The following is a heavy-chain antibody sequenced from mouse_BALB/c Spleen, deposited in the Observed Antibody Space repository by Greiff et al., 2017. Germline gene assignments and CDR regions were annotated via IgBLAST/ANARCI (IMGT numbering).Heavy chain of an antibody. CDR2: INPSTGYT. V-gene: IGHV1-7*01. CDR3: ARVGQIDY. CDR1: GYTFTSYW. J-gene: IGHJ2*01. Sequence: QVQLKQSGAELAKPGASVKMSCKASGYTFTSYWMHWVKQRPGQGLEWIGYINPSTGYTEYNQKFKDKATLTADKSSSTAYMQLSSLTSEDSAVYYCARVGQIDYWGQGTTLTVSS. D-gene: IGHD3-3*01.